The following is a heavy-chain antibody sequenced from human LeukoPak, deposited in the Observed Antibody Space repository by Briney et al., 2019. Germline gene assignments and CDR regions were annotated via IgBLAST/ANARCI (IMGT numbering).Heavy chain of an antibody. Sequence: GGSLRPSCAASGFTVSSNYMSWVRQAPGKGLEWVSVIYSGGSTYYADSVKGRFTISRDNSKNTLYLQMNSLRAEDTAIYYCAKGVLKFDYWGQGTLVTVSS. CDR1: GFTVSSNY. CDR3: AKGVLKFDY. J-gene: IGHJ4*02. D-gene: IGHD3-10*01. V-gene: IGHV3-66*01. CDR2: IYSGGST.